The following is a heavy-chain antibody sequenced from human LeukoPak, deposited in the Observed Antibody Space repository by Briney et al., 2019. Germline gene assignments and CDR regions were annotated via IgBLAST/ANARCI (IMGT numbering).Heavy chain of an antibody. CDR2: INPNSGGT. D-gene: IGHD3-10*01. CDR1: GYTFTGYY. Sequence: GASVKVSCKASGYTFTGYYMHWVRQAPGQGLEWMGWINPNSGGTNYAQKFQGRVTLTSDTSISTAYMELSGLTSDDTAVYFCATYYSDTSARDWGQGTLVTVSS. J-gene: IGHJ4*02. CDR3: ATYYSDTSARD. V-gene: IGHV1-2*02.